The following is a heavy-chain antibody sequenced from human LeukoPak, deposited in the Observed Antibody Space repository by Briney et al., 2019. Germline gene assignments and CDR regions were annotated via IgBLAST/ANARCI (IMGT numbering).Heavy chain of an antibody. CDR1: GGSISSYY. V-gene: IGHV4-59*08. Sequence: SETLSLTCTVSGGSISSYYWSWIRQPPGKGLEWIGYIYYSGSTNYNPSLKSRVTISVDTSKNQFSLKLSSVTAADTAVYYCASERAGPTGEAFDIWGQGTMVTVSS. D-gene: IGHD3-10*01. CDR2: IYYSGST. J-gene: IGHJ3*02. CDR3: ASERAGPTGEAFDI.